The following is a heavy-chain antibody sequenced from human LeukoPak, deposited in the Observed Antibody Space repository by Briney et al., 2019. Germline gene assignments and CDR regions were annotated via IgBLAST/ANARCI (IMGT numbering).Heavy chain of an antibody. Sequence: GGSLRLSCAASGFTFSSYGMSWVRQAPGKGLEWVSYISSSGSTIYYADSVKGRFTISRDNAKNSLYLQMNSLRAEDTAVYYCARESIAAAGKGDWFDPWGQGTLVTVSS. J-gene: IGHJ5*02. V-gene: IGHV3-48*04. CDR3: ARESIAAAGKGDWFDP. CDR1: GFTFSSYG. CDR2: ISSSGSTI. D-gene: IGHD6-13*01.